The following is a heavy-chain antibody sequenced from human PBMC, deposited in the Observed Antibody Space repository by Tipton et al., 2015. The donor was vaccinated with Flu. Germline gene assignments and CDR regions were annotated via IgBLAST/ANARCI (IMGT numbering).Heavy chain of an antibody. V-gene: IGHV4-38-2*02. CDR1: GDSIGSHYF. CDR2: VLQAGST. Sequence: GLVKPSETLSLTCSVSGDSIGSHYFWGWIRQPPGKGLEWIGNVLQAGSTYYNPSLRSRVTISLDRPKNQFSLKLSSVTAADTAVYYCARDQGFGAGLSYDYYALDVWGQGTTVTVSS. CDR3: ARDQGFGAGLSYDYYALDV. D-gene: IGHD3-10*01. J-gene: IGHJ6*02.